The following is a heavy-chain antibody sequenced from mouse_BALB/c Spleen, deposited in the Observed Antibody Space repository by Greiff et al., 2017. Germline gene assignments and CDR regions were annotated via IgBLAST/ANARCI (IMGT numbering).Heavy chain of an antibody. CDR1: GFSLTSYG. CDR2: IWAGGST. Sequence: VKVEESGPGLVAPSQSLSITCTVSGFSLTSYGVHWVRQPPGKGLEWLGVIWAGGSTNYNSALMSRLSISKDNSKSQVFLKMNSLQTDDTAMYYCARDSGNYGFAYWGQGTLVTVSA. J-gene: IGHJ3*01. CDR3: ARDSGNYGFAY. V-gene: IGHV2-9*02. D-gene: IGHD2-1*01.